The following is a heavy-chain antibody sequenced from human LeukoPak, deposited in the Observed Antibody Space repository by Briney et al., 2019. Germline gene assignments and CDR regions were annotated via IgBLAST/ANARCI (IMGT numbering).Heavy chain of an antibody. CDR2: ITGSDT. Sequence: PGGSLRLSCAASGFTFSSYGMGWVRQAPGKGLEWVSAITGSDTYYADCVRGRFTISRDNSKNTLYLQMNSLRAEDTAVYYCAKREGSYGHFDYWGQGTLVTVSS. V-gene: IGHV3-23*01. CDR1: GFTFSSYG. D-gene: IGHD5-18*01. CDR3: AKREGSYGHFDY. J-gene: IGHJ4*02.